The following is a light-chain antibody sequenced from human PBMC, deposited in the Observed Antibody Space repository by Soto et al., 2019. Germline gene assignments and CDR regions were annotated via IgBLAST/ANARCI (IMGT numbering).Light chain of an antibody. CDR3: AVWDDGLTGYV. J-gene: IGLJ1*01. V-gene: IGLV1-44*01. Sequence: QSVLIQPPSVSGTPGQSVTISCSGSNSNMGSNTVNWFQQLPGTAPKLLIYRDNQRPSGVPGRFSASRSGTSASLAISGLQSEDEADYYCAVWDDGLTGYVFGTATKVTVL. CDR1: NSNMGSNT. CDR2: RDN.